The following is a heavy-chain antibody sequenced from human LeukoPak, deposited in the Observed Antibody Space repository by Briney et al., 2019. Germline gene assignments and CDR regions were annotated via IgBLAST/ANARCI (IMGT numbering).Heavy chain of an antibody. J-gene: IGHJ4*02. D-gene: IGHD5-12*01. CDR3: TSLSGYSGYDPLYY. CDR1: GFIFGDYA. Sequence: GRSLRLSCTGSGFIFGDYAMSWFRQAPGKGLDWVGFIRSKAYGGTTEYAASVKGRFAISRDDSKNSLYLQMNSLKAEDTAVYYCTSLSGYSGYDPLYYWGQGTLVTVSS. CDR2: IRSKAYGGTT. V-gene: IGHV3-49*03.